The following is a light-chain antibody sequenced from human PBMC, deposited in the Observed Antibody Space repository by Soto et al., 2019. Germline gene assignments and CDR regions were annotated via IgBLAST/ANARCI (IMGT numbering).Light chain of an antibody. J-gene: IGLJ3*02. CDR2: EVS. CDR3: SSYAGSNNFGV. Sequence: QSVLTQPPSASGSPGQSVTISCTGTRSDVGGYNYVSWYQQHPGKAPKLMIYEVSKRPSGVPDRFSGSKSGNTASLTVSGLQAEDEADYYCSSYAGSNNFGVFGGGTKLTVL. CDR1: RSDVGGYNY. V-gene: IGLV2-8*01.